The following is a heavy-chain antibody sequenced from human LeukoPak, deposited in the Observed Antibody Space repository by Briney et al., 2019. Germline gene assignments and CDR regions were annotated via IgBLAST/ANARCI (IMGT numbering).Heavy chain of an antibody. CDR3: ATRRGGPYPYYFDH. CDR1: GDSFSGYY. Sequence: SETLSRTCAVYGDSFSGYYWSWIRQSPGTGLKWIGEVNDRGTTNYNPNLKSRVTISVVTSSNQFSLRLTSVTAADTAIYFCATRRGGPYPYYFDHWDQGALVTVSS. D-gene: IGHD2-15*01. CDR2: VNDRGTT. V-gene: IGHV4-34*01. J-gene: IGHJ4*02.